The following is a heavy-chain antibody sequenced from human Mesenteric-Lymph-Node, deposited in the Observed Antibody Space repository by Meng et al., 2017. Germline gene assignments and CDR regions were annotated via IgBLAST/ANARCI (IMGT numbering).Heavy chain of an antibody. J-gene: IGHJ6*02. D-gene: IGHD3-22*01. V-gene: IGHV1-69*06. CDR3: ATDARNLLYYYDISGYYWDV. CDR2: ITPVFGTS. Sequence: SVKVSCKASGVTFSSYTIRWVRQAPGQGLEWMGGITPVFGTSNYAQKFQGRLSLTADKSTSTAYMEVTSLRSEDTAVYFCATDARNLLYYYDISGYYWDVWGQGTTVTVSS. CDR1: GVTFSSYT.